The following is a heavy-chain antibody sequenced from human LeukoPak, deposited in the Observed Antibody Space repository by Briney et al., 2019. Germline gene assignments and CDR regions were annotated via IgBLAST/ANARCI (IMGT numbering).Heavy chain of an antibody. CDR3: ARALNSWYYFDY. V-gene: IGHV1-18*01. CDR1: GYTFTSYG. CDR2: ISAYNGNT. Sequence: ASVKVSCKASGYTFTSYGISWVRRAPGQGLEWMGWISAYNGNTNYAQKLQGRVTMTTDTSTSTAYMELRSLRSDDTAVYYCARALNSWYYFDYWGQGTLVTVSS. J-gene: IGHJ4*02. D-gene: IGHD6-13*01.